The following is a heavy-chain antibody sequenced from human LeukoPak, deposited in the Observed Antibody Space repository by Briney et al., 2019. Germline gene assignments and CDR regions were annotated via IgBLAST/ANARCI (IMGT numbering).Heavy chain of an antibody. Sequence: GGSLRLSCAASGFTFSSYGMHWVRQAPGKGLEWVAFIRYDGSNKYYADSVKGRFTISRDNSKNTLYLQMNSLRAEDTAVYYCAKDLYLRSVDTFPRALDYWGQGTLVTVSS. CDR3: AKDLYLRSVDTFPRALDY. V-gene: IGHV3-30*02. CDR1: GFTFSSYG. J-gene: IGHJ4*02. D-gene: IGHD5-18*01. CDR2: IRYDGSNK.